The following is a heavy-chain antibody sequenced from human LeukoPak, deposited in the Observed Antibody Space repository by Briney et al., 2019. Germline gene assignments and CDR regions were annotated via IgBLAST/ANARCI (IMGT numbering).Heavy chain of an antibody. V-gene: IGHV4-34*01. Sequence: SETLSLTCAVYGGSFSGNYWSWIRQPPGKGLEWIGDINHSGTTNYSPSLKSRVTISVDTSKNQFSLKLSSVTAADTAVYYCARSRKHYYGSGSYPLYYFDYWGQGTLVTVSS. CDR3: ARSRKHYYGSGSYPLYYFDY. CDR1: GGSFSGNY. CDR2: INHSGTT. J-gene: IGHJ4*02. D-gene: IGHD3-10*01.